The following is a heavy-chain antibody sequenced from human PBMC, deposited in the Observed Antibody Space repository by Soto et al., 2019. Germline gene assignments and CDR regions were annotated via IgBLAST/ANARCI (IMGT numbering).Heavy chain of an antibody. CDR2: MNPSTGNS. J-gene: IGHJ4*02. V-gene: IGHV1-8*01. CDR3: ARRAETNGWNGFGADKYYFDF. D-gene: IGHD1-1*01. Sequence: ASVKVSCKASGYTFTSYDIYWVRQATGQGLEWMGWMNPSTGNSGYAQKLQGRVTMTSDTSINTVHMELSSLRSEDTAVYYCARRAETNGWNGFGADKYYFDFWGQGTLVTVSS. CDR1: GYTFTSYD.